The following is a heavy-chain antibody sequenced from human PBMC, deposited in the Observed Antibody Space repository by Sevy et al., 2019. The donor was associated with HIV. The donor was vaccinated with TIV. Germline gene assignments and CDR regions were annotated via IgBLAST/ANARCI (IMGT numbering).Heavy chain of an antibody. V-gene: IGHV3-48*01. CDR3: ARGGAGGYDAFDI. Sequence: GGSLRLSCAASGFTFSSYSMNWVRQAPGKGLEWVSYISSSSTIYYADSVKGRFAISRDNAKNSLDLQMNSLRGEDTAVYYGARGGAGGYDAFDIWGQGTMVTVSS. CDR1: GFTFSSYS. D-gene: IGHD3-10*01. J-gene: IGHJ3*02. CDR2: ISSSSTI.